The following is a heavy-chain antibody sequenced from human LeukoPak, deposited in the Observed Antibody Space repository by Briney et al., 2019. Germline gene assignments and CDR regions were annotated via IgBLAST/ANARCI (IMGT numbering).Heavy chain of an antibody. CDR3: ARVPLDSSSWYPYYYGMDV. V-gene: IGHV1-8*01. CDR2: MNPNSGNT. J-gene: IGHJ6*02. Sequence: GASVKVSCRASGYTFTSYDINWVRQATGQGLEWMGWMNPNSGNTGYAQKFQGRVTMTRNTSVSTAYMELSSLRSEDTAVYYCARVPLDSSSWYPYYYGMDVWGQGTTVTVSS. CDR1: GYTFTSYD. D-gene: IGHD6-13*01.